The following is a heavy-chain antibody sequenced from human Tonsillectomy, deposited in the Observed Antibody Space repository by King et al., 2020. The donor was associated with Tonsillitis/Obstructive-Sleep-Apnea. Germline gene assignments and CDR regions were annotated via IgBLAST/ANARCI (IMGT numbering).Heavy chain of an antibody. CDR1: GYTFTSYG. Sequence: VQLVESGAEVKKPGASVKVSCKASGYTFTSYGISWVRQAPGLGLEWMGWISAYNGNTNYAQQLQGRVTMTTDTSTSTAYMELRSLRSADTAVYYCARDRTPITMVQGVISAHGYWGQGTLVTVSS. D-gene: IGHD3-10*01. V-gene: IGHV1-18*01. CDR3: ARDRTPITMVQGVISAHGY. J-gene: IGHJ4*02. CDR2: ISAYNGNT.